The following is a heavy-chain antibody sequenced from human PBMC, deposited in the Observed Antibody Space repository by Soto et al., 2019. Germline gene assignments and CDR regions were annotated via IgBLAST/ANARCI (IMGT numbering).Heavy chain of an antibody. Sequence: QLQLQESGSGLVKPSQTLSLTCAVSGGSISSGGYSWSWIRQPPGKGLEWIGYIYHSGSTYYNPSLKSRVTISVDRSKNHFSLKLSSVTAADTAVYYCARANGYSYGYYFDYWGQGTLVTVSS. D-gene: IGHD5-18*01. J-gene: IGHJ4*02. CDR3: ARANGYSYGYYFDY. V-gene: IGHV4-30-2*01. CDR1: GGSISSGGYS. CDR2: IYHSGST.